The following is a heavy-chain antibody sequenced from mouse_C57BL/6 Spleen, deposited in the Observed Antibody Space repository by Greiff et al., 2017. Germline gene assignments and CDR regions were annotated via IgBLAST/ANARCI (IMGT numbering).Heavy chain of an antibody. CDR3: ARRRNWDFDY. CDR2: IDPSDSYT. CDR1: GYTFTSYW. J-gene: IGHJ2*01. D-gene: IGHD4-1*01. Sequence: LQQPGAELVKPGASVKLSCKASGYTFTSYWMQWVKQRPGQGLEWIGEIDPSDSYTNYNQKFKGKATLTVDTSSSTAYMQLSSLTSEDSAVYYCARRRNWDFDYWGQGTTLTVSS. V-gene: IGHV1-50*01.